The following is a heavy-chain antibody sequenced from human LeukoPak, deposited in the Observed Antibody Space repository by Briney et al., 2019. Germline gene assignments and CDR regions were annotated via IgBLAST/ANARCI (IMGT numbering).Heavy chain of an antibody. J-gene: IGHJ5*02. V-gene: IGHV3-11*04. CDR1: GFTFSDYY. D-gene: IGHD3-3*01. CDR2: ISSSGSTI. CDR3: AREGRGGTIFGVVLNWFDP. Sequence: GGSLRLSCAASGFTFSDYYMSWIRQAPGKGLEWVSYISSSGSTIYYADSVKGRFTISRDNAKNSLYLQMNSLRAKDTAVYYCAREGRGGTIFGVVLNWFDPWGQGTLVTASS.